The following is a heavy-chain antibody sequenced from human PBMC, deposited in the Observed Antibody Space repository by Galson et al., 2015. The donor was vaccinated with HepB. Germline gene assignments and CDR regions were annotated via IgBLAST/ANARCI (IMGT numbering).Heavy chain of an antibody. CDR3: VKNLEWELLGGGYYYYGMDV. CDR2: ISSNGGST. CDR1: GFTFSSYA. Sequence: LRLSCAASGFTFSSYAMHWVRQAPGKGLECVSAISSNGGSTYYADSVKGRFTISRDNSKNTLYLQMSSLSAEDTAVYYCVKNLEWELLGGGYYYYGMDVWGQGTTATVSS. J-gene: IGHJ6*02. D-gene: IGHD1-26*01. V-gene: IGHV3-64D*06.